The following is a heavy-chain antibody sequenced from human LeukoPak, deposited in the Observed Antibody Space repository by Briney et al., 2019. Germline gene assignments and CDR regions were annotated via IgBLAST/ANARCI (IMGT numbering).Heavy chain of an antibody. V-gene: IGHV3-7*01. Sequence: GGSLRLSCAASGFTFSSYWMSWVRQAPGKGLEWVANIKQDGSEKYYVGSVKGRFTISRDNSKNTLYLQMNSLRAEDTAVYYCARDRRGGATYVDYWGQGTLVTVSS. J-gene: IGHJ4*02. CDR2: IKQDGSEK. CDR1: GFTFSSYW. CDR3: ARDRRGGATYVDY. D-gene: IGHD1-26*01.